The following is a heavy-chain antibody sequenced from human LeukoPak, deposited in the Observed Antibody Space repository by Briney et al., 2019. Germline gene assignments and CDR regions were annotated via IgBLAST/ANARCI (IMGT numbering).Heavy chain of an antibody. CDR2: IYYSGST. J-gene: IGHJ4*02. Sequence: PSETLSLTCTVSGGSISSYYWSWIRQPPGKGLEWIGYIYYSGSTNYNPSLKSRVTISVGTSKNQFSLKLSSVTAADTAVYYCARGGGSSSWYVLNYWGQGTLVTVSS. CDR3: ARGGGSSSWYVLNY. V-gene: IGHV4-59*01. CDR1: GGSISSYY. D-gene: IGHD6-13*01.